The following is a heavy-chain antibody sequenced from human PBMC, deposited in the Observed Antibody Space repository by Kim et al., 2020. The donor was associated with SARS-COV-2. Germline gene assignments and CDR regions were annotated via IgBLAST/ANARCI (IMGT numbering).Heavy chain of an antibody. J-gene: IGHJ4*02. Sequence: KFQGRVTITADKATSTAYMELSSLRSEDTAVYYCAGGAGHDTAMAYYFDYWGQGTLVTVSS. V-gene: IGHV1-69*04. D-gene: IGHD5-18*01. CDR3: AGGAGHDTAMAYYFDY.